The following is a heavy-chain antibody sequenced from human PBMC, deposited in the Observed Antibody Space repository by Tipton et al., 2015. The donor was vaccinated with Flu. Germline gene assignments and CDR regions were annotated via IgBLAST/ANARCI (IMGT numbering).Heavy chain of an antibody. V-gene: IGHV3-7*03. Sequence: SLRLSCTASEFTFSLYWMTWVRRAPGKGLEWVASIKQDGSQKYYVDSVKGRFTIYRDNAKSSLYLQMNSLRVEDTAVYYCARVPEWLGYGFDIWGQGTSVAVSS. J-gene: IGHJ3*02. CDR3: ARVPEWLGYGFDI. D-gene: IGHD3-3*01. CDR1: EFTFSLYW. CDR2: IKQDGSQK.